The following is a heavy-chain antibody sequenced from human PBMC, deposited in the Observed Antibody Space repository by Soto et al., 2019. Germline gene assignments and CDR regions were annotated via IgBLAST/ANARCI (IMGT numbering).Heavy chain of an antibody. J-gene: IGHJ4*02. CDR3: ARGATMIAFDY. V-gene: IGHV4-38-2*01. D-gene: IGHD3-22*01. CDR1: GYSISSGYY. CDR2: IYHSGST. Sequence: SETLSLTCAVSGYSISSGYYWGWIRQPPGKGLEWIGSIYHSGSTYYNPSLKSRVTISVDTSKNQFSLKLSSVTAADTAVYYCARGATMIAFDYWGQGTLVTVSS.